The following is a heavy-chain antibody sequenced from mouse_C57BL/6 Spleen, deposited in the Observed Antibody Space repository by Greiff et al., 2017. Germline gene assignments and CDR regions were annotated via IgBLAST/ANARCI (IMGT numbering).Heavy chain of an antibody. J-gene: IGHJ3*01. D-gene: IGHD2-4*01. CDR3: AREGDDYDKKGFAY. CDR1: GFNIKDDY. V-gene: IGHV14-4*01. Sequence: EVQLQQSGAELVRPGASVKLSCTASGFNIKDDYMHWVRQRPEQGLEWIGWIDPDNGDTEYASKFQGKATLTADKSSSTAYMQLSSLTSEDSAVYYCAREGDDYDKKGFAYWGQGTLVTVSA. CDR2: IDPDNGDT.